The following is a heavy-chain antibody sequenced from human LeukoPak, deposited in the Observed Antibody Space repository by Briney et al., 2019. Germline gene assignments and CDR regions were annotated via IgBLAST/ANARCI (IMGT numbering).Heavy chain of an antibody. CDR3: ARERLPYYDFWSGYYTMVGYYYYGMDV. V-gene: IGHV6-1*01. D-gene: IGHD3-3*01. J-gene: IGHJ6*02. CDR1: GDSVSSNSAA. CDR2: TYYRSKWYN. Sequence: SQTLSLTCAISGDSVSSNSAAWNWIRQSPSRGLEWLGRTYYRSKWYNDYAVSVKSRITINPDTSKNQFSLQLNSVTPEDTAVYYCARERLPYYDFWSGYYTMVGYYYYGMDVWGQGTTVTVSS.